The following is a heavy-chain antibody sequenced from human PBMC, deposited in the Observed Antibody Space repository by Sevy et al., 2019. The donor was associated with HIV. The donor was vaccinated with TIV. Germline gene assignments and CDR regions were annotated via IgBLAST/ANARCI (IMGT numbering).Heavy chain of an antibody. CDR3: AKAKYYDILTGSSPGPFDY. D-gene: IGHD3-9*01. Sequence: GGSLRLSCAASGFTFSSYAMSWVRQAPGKGLEWVSAISGSGGSPYYADSVKGRFTIARDNSKNTLYQQMNSLRAEDTAVYYCAKAKYYDILTGSSPGPFDYWGQGTLVTVSS. V-gene: IGHV3-23*01. CDR1: GFTFSSYA. CDR2: ISGSGGSP. J-gene: IGHJ4*02.